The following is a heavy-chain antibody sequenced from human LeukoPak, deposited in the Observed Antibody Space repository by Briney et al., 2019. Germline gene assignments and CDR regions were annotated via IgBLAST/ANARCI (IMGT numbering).Heavy chain of an antibody. J-gene: IGHJ4*02. D-gene: IGHD2-21*01. CDR2: IYYSGST. CDR1: GGSISSSSYY. Sequence: PSETLSLTCTVSGGSISSSSYYWGWIRQPPGKGLEWIGSIYYSGSTYYNPSLKSRVTISVDTSKNQFSLKLSSVTAADTAVYYCARQPPTLWYFDYWGPGILVTVSS. CDR3: ARQPPTLWYFDY. V-gene: IGHV4-39*01.